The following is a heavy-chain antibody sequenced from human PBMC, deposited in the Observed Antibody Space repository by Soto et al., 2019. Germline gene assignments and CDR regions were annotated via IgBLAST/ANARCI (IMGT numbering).Heavy chain of an antibody. CDR2: IYHTGIT. J-gene: IGHJ6*02. Sequence: KPSDTLSVTCAVSGFCISNNNWWTWVRQPPGKGLEWVGDIYHTGITNYSPSLKSRVTISVDNSKNQFSLRLTSVTAADTAVYYCARFSSSGLYYYFGMDVWAQGTTVTVYS. CDR1: GFCISNNNW. D-gene: IGHD6-13*01. CDR3: ARFSSSGLYYYFGMDV. V-gene: IGHV4-4*02.